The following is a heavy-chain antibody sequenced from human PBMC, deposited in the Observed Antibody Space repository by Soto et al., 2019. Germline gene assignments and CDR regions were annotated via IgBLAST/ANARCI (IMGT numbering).Heavy chain of an antibody. Sequence: QVQLQESGPGLVKPSETLSLTCTVSGGSINPYYWSWFRQPPGKGLEWLGSIYYRGSASNNPSLKGRLTISVDTSKNQFSLKLSSVTAADTAIYYCVRANYFDFWGQGTLVTVSS. J-gene: IGHJ4*02. CDR2: IYYRGSA. CDR3: VRANYFDF. CDR1: GGSINPYY. V-gene: IGHV4-59*01.